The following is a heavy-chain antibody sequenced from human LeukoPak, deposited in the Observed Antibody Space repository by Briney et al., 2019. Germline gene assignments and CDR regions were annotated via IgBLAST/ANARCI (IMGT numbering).Heavy chain of an antibody. CDR1: GFTFSSHL. J-gene: IGHJ4*02. Sequence: GGSLRLSCAASGFTFSSHLMDWVRQAPEKGLVWVSRINSDGSTTTYADSVKGRFIISRDNAKNTLYLQMNSLRAEDTAVYYCVRELAVASDYWGQGTLVTVSS. CDR2: INSDGSTT. D-gene: IGHD6-19*01. V-gene: IGHV3-74*01. CDR3: VRELAVASDY.